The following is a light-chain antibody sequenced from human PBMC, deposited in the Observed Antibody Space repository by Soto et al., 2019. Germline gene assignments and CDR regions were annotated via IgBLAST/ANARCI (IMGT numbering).Light chain of an antibody. CDR1: SSDVGGYNY. J-gene: IGLJ2*01. Sequence: QSALTQPASVSGSPGQSITISCTGTSSDVGGYNYVSWYQQHPGKAPKLMIYDVSNRPSGVSNRFSGSKSCNTASLTISGLQAEDEADYYCSSYTSRSTYVVFGGGTKLPVL. CDR3: SSYTSRSTYVV. CDR2: DVS. V-gene: IGLV2-14*01.